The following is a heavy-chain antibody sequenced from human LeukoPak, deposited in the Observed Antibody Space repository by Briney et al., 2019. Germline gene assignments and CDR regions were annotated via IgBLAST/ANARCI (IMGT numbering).Heavy chain of an antibody. CDR1: GFTFSDYY. CDR2: ISSSGDTI. J-gene: IGHJ4*02. D-gene: IGHD1-26*01. V-gene: IGHV3-11*04. CDR3: ARDRLVSGWVGATWFFDY. Sequence: GGSLRLSCAASGFTFSDYYMSWIRQTPGKGLEGVSYISSSGDTIYYADSVKGRFTVSRDNAKNSLYLQMNSLRAEDTAVYYCARDRLVSGWVGATWFFDYWGQGTLVTVSS.